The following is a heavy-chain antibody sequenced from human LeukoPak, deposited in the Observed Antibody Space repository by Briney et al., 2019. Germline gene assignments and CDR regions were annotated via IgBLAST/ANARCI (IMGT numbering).Heavy chain of an antibody. CDR3: ARDLGYYYGSGSLY. J-gene: IGHJ4*02. V-gene: IGHV1-18*01. Sequence: ASVKVSCKASGYTFTSYGISWVRQAPGQGLEWMGWISAYNGNTNYAQKLQGRVTMTTDTSTSTAYMELRSLRSEDTAVYYCARDLGYYYGSGSLYWGQGTLVTVSS. CDR2: ISAYNGNT. D-gene: IGHD3-10*01. CDR1: GYTFTSYG.